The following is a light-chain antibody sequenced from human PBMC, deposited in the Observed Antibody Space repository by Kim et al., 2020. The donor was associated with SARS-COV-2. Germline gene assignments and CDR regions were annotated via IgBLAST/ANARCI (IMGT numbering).Light chain of an antibody. J-gene: IGKJ1*01. Sequence: DIQMTQSPSTLSASVGDRVTITCRASQNIDNWLAWYQQKPRKAPKLLIYKASKLHSGVPSRFSGSGSGTEFTLTISSLQPDDFGIYFCQQYETYWTFGLGTKVDIK. CDR3: QQYETYWT. V-gene: IGKV1-5*03. CDR2: KAS. CDR1: QNIDNW.